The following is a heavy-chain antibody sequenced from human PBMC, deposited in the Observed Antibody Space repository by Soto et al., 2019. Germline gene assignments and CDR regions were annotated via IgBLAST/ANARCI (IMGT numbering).Heavy chain of an antibody. Sequence: SETLSLTCSVSGASITSHYWNWIRQSAGEGLQWIGRVYARGAPNYNPSLKSRVTISGDTSKNQFSLKLTSVTAADTAVYYCARSSGDDFFYYGMDVWGHGTTVTVSS. D-gene: IGHD4-17*01. CDR1: GASITSHY. V-gene: IGHV4-59*10. J-gene: IGHJ6*02. CDR3: ARSSGDDFFYYGMDV. CDR2: VYARGAP.